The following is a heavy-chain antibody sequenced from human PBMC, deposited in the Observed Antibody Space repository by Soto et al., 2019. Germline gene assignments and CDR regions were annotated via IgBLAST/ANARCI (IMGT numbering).Heavy chain of an antibody. D-gene: IGHD5-18*01. CDR3: ARDTEYSYGYN. Sequence: ASVKVSCKASGYTFTSYGISWVRQAPGQGLEWMGWISAYNGNTKYSQKLQGRVTITTDTSTSTAYMELSSLRSEDTAVYYCARDTEYSYGYNWGQGTLVTVSS. CDR2: ISAYNGNT. V-gene: IGHV1-18*01. J-gene: IGHJ4*02. CDR1: GYTFTSYG.